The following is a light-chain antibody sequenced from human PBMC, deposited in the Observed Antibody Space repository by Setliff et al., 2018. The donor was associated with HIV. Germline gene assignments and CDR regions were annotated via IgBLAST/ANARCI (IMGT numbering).Light chain of an antibody. V-gene: IGLV2-14*01. Sequence: QSVLAQPASVSGSPGQSITISCTGTSSDVGGYNYVSWYQQHPGKAPKLMIYEVSNRPSGVSNRFSGSKSAYTASLTISGLQAEDEADYYCCSYTSSNTQVFGTGTKVTVL. CDR1: SSDVGGYNY. CDR3: CSYTSSNTQV. CDR2: EVS. J-gene: IGLJ1*01.